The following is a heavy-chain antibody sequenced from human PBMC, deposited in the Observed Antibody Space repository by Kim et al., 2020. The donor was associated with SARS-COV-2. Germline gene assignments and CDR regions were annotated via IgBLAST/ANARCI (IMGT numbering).Heavy chain of an antibody. D-gene: IGHD1-1*01. CDR2: IYATGST. CDR1: GGSISSHY. CDR3: ARDINLEYDYYYGVDV. J-gene: IGHJ6*02. Sequence: SETLSLTCTVSGGSISSHYWSWIRQPAGKGLEWIGRIYATGSTSYNPSLKSRVTMSVDTSKNQFSLKLNSVTAADTAVYFCARDINLEYDYYYGVDVWG. V-gene: IGHV4-4*07.